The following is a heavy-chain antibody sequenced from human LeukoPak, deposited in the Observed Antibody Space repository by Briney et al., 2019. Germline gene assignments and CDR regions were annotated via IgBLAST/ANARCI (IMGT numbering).Heavy chain of an antibody. CDR1: GFTVSSNY. CDR3: ARGGEYSSSWVRYYFDY. J-gene: IGHJ4*02. Sequence: GRCLRLSCAASGFTVSSNYMSWVRQAPGKGLEWVSVISSGGSTYYADSVEGRFTISRHNSKNTLYLQMNSLRAEDTAVYYCARGGEYSSSWVRYYFDYWGQGTLVTVSS. D-gene: IGHD6-6*01. CDR2: ISSGGST. V-gene: IGHV3-53*04.